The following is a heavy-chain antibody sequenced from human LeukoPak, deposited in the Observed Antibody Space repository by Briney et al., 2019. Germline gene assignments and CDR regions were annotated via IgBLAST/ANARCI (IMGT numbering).Heavy chain of an antibody. V-gene: IGHV3-30*18. CDR3: AKDWGYSGYWFDY. CDR1: GFTFSSYG. CDR2: ISYDGSNK. J-gene: IGHJ4*02. D-gene: IGHD5-12*01. Sequence: GRSLRLSCVASGFTFSSYGMHWVRQAPGNGLEGVAVISYDGSNKYYADSVKGRFTISRDNSKNTLYLQMNSLRTEDTAVYYCAKDWGYSGYWFDYWGQGTLVTVSS.